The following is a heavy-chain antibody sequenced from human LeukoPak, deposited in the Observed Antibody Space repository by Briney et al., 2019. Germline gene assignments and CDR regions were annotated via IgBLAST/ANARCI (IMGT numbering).Heavy chain of an antibody. Sequence: GGSLRLSCAASGFTFSSYAMSWVRQAPGKGLEWVSAISGSGGSTYYADSVKGRFTISRDNSKNTLYLQMNSLRAEDTAVYYCARAGRSTSRNYFDYWGQGTLVTVSS. CDR3: ARAGRSTSRNYFDY. D-gene: IGHD2-2*01. J-gene: IGHJ4*02. CDR1: GFTFSSYA. V-gene: IGHV3-23*01. CDR2: ISGSGGST.